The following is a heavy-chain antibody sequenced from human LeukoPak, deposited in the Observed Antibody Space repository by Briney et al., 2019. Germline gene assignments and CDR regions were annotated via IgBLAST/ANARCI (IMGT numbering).Heavy chain of an antibody. J-gene: IGHJ4*02. V-gene: IGHV3-30*02. Sequence: GGSLRLSCAASGFTFSSYGMHWVRQAPGKGLEWVAFIRYDGSNKYYADSVKGRFTISRDNSKNTLYLQMNSLRAEDTAVYYCAKDQGLVATSSDYFDYWGQGTLVTASS. CDR3: AKDQGLVATSSDYFDY. CDR2: IRYDGSNK. CDR1: GFTFSSYG. D-gene: IGHD5-12*01.